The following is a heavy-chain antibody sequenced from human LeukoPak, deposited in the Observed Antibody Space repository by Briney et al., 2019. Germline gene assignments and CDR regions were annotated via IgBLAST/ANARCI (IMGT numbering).Heavy chain of an antibody. J-gene: IGHJ4*02. CDR3: ARGPDPRV. CDR2: ISASGVTT. V-gene: IGHV3-23*01. Sequence: GGSLRLSCATSGFTFNTYAMSWVRQAPGKGLEWVSGISASGVTTHYADSVKGRFTISRDNSKNTLYLQMNSLRAEDTAVYYCARGPDPRVWGQGTLVTVSS. CDR1: GFTFNTYA.